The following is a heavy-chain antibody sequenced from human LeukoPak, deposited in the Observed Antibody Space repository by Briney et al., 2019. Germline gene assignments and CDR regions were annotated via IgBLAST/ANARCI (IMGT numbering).Heavy chain of an antibody. D-gene: IGHD6-19*01. Sequence: QPGGSLRLSCAASGFTFSSYAMHWVRQAPGKGLEWVAVISYDGSNKYYADSVKGRFTISRDNSKNTLYLQMNSLRAEDTAVYYCAKSVAGTSISWYFDYWGQGTLVTVSS. V-gene: IGHV3-30-3*02. CDR2: ISYDGSNK. CDR1: GFTFSSYA. J-gene: IGHJ4*02. CDR3: AKSVAGTSISWYFDY.